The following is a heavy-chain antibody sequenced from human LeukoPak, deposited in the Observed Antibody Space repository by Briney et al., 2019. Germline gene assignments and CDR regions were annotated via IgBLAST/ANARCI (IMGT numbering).Heavy chain of an antibody. Sequence: PGGSLRLSCAASGFTFSSYSMNWVRQAPGKGLEWVSSISSSSSYIYYADSVKGRFTISRDNAKNSLYLQMNSLRAEDTAVYYCAKAIQGRTWYYYYGMDVWGQGTTVTVSS. CDR3: AKAIQGRTWYYYYGMDV. J-gene: IGHJ6*02. CDR2: ISSSSSYI. V-gene: IGHV3-21*01. CDR1: GFTFSSYS. D-gene: IGHD3-10*01.